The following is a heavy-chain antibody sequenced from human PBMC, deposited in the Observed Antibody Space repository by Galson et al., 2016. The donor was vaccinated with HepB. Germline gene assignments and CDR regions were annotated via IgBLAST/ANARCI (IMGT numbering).Heavy chain of an antibody. CDR2: ITDSSSII. J-gene: IGHJ3*02. CDR3: AREGNGDYDEAFDI. CDR1: GFIFSKAW. D-gene: IGHD4-17*01. V-gene: IGHV3-48*02. Sequence: SLRLSCAVSGFIFSKAWMNWVRQAPGKGLEWVSYITDSSSIIYYADSVKGRFTISRDNAKNSLYLQMNSLRDEDTAVYYCAREGNGDYDEAFDIWGQGTMVTVSS.